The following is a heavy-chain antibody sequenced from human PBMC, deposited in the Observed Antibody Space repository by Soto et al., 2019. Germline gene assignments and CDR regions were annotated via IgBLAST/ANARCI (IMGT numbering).Heavy chain of an antibody. CDR2: ISGSDGTT. D-gene: IGHD3-3*01. J-gene: IGHJ6*02. CDR3: AKLDFWNSYYGLDV. CDR1: GFTFGTYT. Sequence: EVQLLESGGGLVQPGGSLRLSCAASGFTFGTYTMSWVCQAPGKGLEWVSSISGSDGTTYYADSVMGRFSISRDKSQNTLYLQMHSLRAEDTAIYYCAKLDFWNSYYGLDVCGQGTTVTVSS. V-gene: IGHV3-23*01.